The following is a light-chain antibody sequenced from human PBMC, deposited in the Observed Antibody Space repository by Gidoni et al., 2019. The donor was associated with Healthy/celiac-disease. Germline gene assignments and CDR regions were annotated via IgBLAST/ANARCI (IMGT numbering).Light chain of an antibody. CDR2: GAS. CDR3: QQYGSSWT. CDR1: QSVSSSY. V-gene: IGKV3-20*01. Sequence: EIVLTQSPGTLSLSPGEGATLSCRASQSVSSSYLAWYQQKPGQAPRLLIYGASSRATGIPDRFSGSGSGTDFTLPISRLEPEDFAVYYCQQYGSSWTFGQGTKVEIK. J-gene: IGKJ1*01.